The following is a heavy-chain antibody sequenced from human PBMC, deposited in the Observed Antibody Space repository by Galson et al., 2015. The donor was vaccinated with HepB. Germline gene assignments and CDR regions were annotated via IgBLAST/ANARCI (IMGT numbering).Heavy chain of an antibody. CDR2: INPSGGST. CDR3: ATGILSQVPYFDY. Sequence: SVKVSCKASGYTFTSYYMHWVRQAPGQGLEWMGIINPSGGSTSYAQKFQGRVTMTRDTSTSTVYMELSSLRSEDTAVSYCATGILSQVPYFDYWGQGTLVTVSS. J-gene: IGHJ4*02. V-gene: IGHV1-46*01. CDR1: GYTFTSYY. D-gene: IGHD2-15*01.